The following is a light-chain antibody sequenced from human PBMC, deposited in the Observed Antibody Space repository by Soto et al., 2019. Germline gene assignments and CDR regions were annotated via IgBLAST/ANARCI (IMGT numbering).Light chain of an antibody. CDR2: EVS. J-gene: IGLJ3*02. CDR1: SGDVGHYNY. Sequence: QSALTQPASVSGSPGQSITISCTGSSGDVGHYNYVSWYQQHPGKAPKLMIYEVSNRPLGVSNRFSGSKSGNTASLIISGIQAEDYADCYCTSYTTSRIWVFGGGTKLTVL. V-gene: IGLV2-14*01. CDR3: TSYTTSRIWV.